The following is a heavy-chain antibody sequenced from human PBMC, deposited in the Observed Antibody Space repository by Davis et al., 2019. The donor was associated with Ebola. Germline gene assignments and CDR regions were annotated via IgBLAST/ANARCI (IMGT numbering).Heavy chain of an antibody. D-gene: IGHD3-10*01. CDR2: FNTNTGNP. CDR1: AYKFTSYA. J-gene: IGHJ4*02. Sequence: ASVKVSCKASAYKFTSYAMNWARQAPGQGLEWMGWFNTNTGNPTYAQGFTGRFVFSLDTSVSTTYLQISSLKAEDTAIYYCARDRGDFDHWGQGTLVTVSS. CDR3: ARDRGDFDH. V-gene: IGHV7-4-1*02.